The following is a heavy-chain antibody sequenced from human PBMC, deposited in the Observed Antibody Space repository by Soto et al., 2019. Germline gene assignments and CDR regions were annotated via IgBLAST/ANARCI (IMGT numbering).Heavy chain of an antibody. CDR1: GGSISSYY. V-gene: IGHV4-59*01. Sequence: PSETLSLTCTVSGGSISSYYWSWIRQPPGKGLEWIGYIYYSGSTNYSPSLKSRVTISVDTSKNQFSLKLSSVTAADTAVYYCARVGGYYDFWSGYYKAARSDYYYYYMDVWGKGTTVTVSS. CDR2: IYYSGST. CDR3: ARVGGYYDFWSGYYKAARSDYYYYYMDV. D-gene: IGHD3-3*01. J-gene: IGHJ6*03.